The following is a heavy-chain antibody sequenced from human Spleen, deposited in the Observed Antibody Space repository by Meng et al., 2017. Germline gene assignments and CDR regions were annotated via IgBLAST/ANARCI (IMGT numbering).Heavy chain of an antibody. CDR3: ARGDYGDYVS. V-gene: IGHV4-61*01. CDR1: GGSVSSGSYY. Sequence: GSLRLSCTVSGGSVSSGSYYWSWIRQPPGKGLDWIGYIYYSGSTNYNPSLKSRVTISVDTSKNQFSLKLTSVTAADTAVYYCARGDYGDYVSWGQGTLVTVSS. CDR2: IYYSGST. J-gene: IGHJ5*02. D-gene: IGHD4-17*01.